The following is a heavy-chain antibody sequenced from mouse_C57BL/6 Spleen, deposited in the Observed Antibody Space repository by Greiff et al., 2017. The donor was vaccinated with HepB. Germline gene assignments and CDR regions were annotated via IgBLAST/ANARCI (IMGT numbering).Heavy chain of an antibody. J-gene: IGHJ2*01. D-gene: IGHD1-1*01. CDR3: ARPGTVVAEDFDD. CDR1: GYTFTSYW. Sequence: QVQLQQPGAELVKPGASVKLSCKASGYTFTSYWMHWVKQRPGRGLEWIGRIDPTSGGTKYNEKFKSKATLTVDKPSSTAYMQLSSLTSEDSAVYYCARPGTVVAEDFDDWGQGTTRTVSS. V-gene: IGHV1-72*01. CDR2: IDPTSGGT.